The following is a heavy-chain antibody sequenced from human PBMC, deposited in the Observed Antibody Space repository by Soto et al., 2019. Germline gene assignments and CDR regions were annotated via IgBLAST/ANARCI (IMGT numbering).Heavy chain of an antibody. D-gene: IGHD2-2*03. CDR1: GFTFSSYG. CDR3: AEDRLDIVVVPAAPEYYYGMDV. V-gene: IGHV3-30*18. Sequence: HPGGSLRLSCAASGFTFSSYGMHWVRQAPGKGLEWVAVISYDGSNKYYADSVKGRFTISRDNSKNTLYLQMNSLRAEDTAVYYCAEDRLDIVVVPAAPEYYYGMDVWGQGTTVTVSS. CDR2: ISYDGSNK. J-gene: IGHJ6*02.